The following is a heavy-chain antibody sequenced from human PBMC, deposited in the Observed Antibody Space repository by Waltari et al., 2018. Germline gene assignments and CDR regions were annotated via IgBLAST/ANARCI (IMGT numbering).Heavy chain of an antibody. CDR3: ARGLTTANYYDSSGYYYGWFDP. CDR1: GGSFSGYY. V-gene: IGHV4-34*01. Sequence: QVQLQQWGAGLLKPSETLSLTCAVYGGSFSGYYWSWIRQPPGKGLEWIGEINHSGSTNYNPSLKSRVTISVDTSKNQFSLKLSSVTAADTAVYYCARGLTTANYYDSSGYYYGWFDPWGQGTLVTVSS. D-gene: IGHD3-22*01. J-gene: IGHJ5*02. CDR2: INHSGST.